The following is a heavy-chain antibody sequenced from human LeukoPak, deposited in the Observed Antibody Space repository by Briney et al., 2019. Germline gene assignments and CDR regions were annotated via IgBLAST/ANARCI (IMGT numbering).Heavy chain of an antibody. Sequence: EASVKVSCKASGYTFTSYYMHWVRQAPGQGLEWMGIINPSGGSTSYAQKFQGRVTITADESTSTAYMELSSLKSEDTAVYYCARGEFRSYYGSGSYYKGHYYYYGMDVWGQGTTVTVSS. V-gene: IGHV1-46*01. D-gene: IGHD3-10*01. CDR2: INPSGGST. CDR3: ARGEFRSYYGSGSYYKGHYYYYGMDV. CDR1: GYTFTSYY. J-gene: IGHJ6*02.